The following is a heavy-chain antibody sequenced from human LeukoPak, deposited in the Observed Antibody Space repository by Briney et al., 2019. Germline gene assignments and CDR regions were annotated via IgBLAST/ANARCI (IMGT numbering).Heavy chain of an antibody. CDR3: ARAWEGGVGESYYVHAFDI. Sequence: SVKVSCKASGGTFSNYAISWVRQAPGQGLEWMGGIIPIFGTASYAQKFQGRVTITADESTSTAYMELSSLRSEDTAVYYCARAWEGGVGESYYVHAFDIWGQGTMVTVSS. J-gene: IGHJ3*02. V-gene: IGHV1-69*13. D-gene: IGHD1-26*01. CDR2: IIPIFGTA. CDR1: GGTFSNYA.